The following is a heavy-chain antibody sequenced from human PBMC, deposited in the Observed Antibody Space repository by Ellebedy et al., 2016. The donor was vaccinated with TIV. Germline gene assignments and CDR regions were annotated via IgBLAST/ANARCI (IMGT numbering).Heavy chain of an antibody. V-gene: IGHV3-30-3*01. CDR2: ISYDGSNK. D-gene: IGHD3-22*01. CDR1: GFTFSSYA. CDR3: AKDRVNRGMEDTSGSSFDY. J-gene: IGHJ4*02. Sequence: GGSLRLSCAASGFTFSSYAMHWVRQAPGKGLEWVAVISYDGSNKYYADSVKGRFTISRDHSKNTLYLQVNSLRAEDTAVYYCAKDRVNRGMEDTSGSSFDYWGQGTLVTVSS.